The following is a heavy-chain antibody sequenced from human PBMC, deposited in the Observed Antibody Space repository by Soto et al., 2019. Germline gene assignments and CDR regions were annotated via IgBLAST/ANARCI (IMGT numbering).Heavy chain of an antibody. Sequence: SETLSLTCSVSGGSISSGGHYWSWIRQDPGKGLEWIGYIYYSGSTYYNPSLKSRITLSVDTSKNQISLKLTSVTAADPAVYFCASREYCPTDIFSWSDPWDQGTLVTVSS. J-gene: IGHJ5*01. CDR2: IYYSGST. CDR3: ASREYCPTDIFSWSDP. D-gene: IGHD2-8*01. CDR1: GGSISSGGHY. V-gene: IGHV4-31*03.